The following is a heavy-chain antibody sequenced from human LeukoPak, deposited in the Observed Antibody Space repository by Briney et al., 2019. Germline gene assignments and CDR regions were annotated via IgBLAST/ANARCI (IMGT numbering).Heavy chain of an antibody. CDR1: GFIFSRYS. CDR3: AKDDAWLQYGN. D-gene: IGHD5-24*01. J-gene: IGHJ4*02. V-gene: IGHV3-48*01. Sequence: GALRLSCAASGFIFSRYSMNWVRQAPGKGLEWVSYISSSSTIYYADSVKGRFTISRDNSKGTVYLQMNSLRPEDAAVYYCAKDDAWLQYGNWGRGTLVTVSS. CDR2: ISSSSTI.